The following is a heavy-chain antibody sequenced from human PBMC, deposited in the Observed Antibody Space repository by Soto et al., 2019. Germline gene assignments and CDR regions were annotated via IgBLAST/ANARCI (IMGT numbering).Heavy chain of an antibody. Sequence: PSETLSLTCTVSGGSISSYYWSWIRQTPGKGLQYIGYIYYSGSANYNPSLKSRVTISDDTSTNQIFLTLTSVTAADTAIYYCARASGSGWYYFDSWGPGTLVTVSS. CDR3: ARASGSGWYYFDS. CDR2: IYYSGSA. J-gene: IGHJ4*02. D-gene: IGHD6-19*01. V-gene: IGHV4-59*08. CDR1: GGSISSYY.